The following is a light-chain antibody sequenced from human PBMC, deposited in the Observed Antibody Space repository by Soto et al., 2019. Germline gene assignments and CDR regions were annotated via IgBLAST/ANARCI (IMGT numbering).Light chain of an antibody. CDR1: SSDIGAYNY. J-gene: IGLJ1*01. CDR2: EVS. CDR3: FSFTTDWTLV. V-gene: IGLV2-14*01. Sequence: QSALTQPASVSGSPGQSITISCTGSSSDIGAYNYVSWFQQYPGKAPKLIISEVSNRPSGVSNRFSGSKSGTAASLTISGLQTEDEADYFCFSFTTDWTLVFGTGTKLTVL.